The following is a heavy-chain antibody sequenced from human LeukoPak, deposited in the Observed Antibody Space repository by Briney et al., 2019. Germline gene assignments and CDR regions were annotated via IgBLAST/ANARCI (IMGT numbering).Heavy chain of an antibody. J-gene: IGHJ5*02. Sequence: SETLSLTCTVSGGSISSSSYYWGWIRQPPGKGLEWIGSIYYSGSTYYNPSLKSRVTISVDTSKNQFPLKLSSVTAADTAVYYCARHFVAVAVRSKRNWFDPWGQGTLVTVSS. D-gene: IGHD6-19*01. CDR1: GGSISSSSYY. V-gene: IGHV4-39*01. CDR2: IYYSGST. CDR3: ARHFVAVAVRSKRNWFDP.